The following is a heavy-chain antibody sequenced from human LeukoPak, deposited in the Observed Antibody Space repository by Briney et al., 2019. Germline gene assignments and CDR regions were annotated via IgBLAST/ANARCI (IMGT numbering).Heavy chain of an antibody. CDR1: GFTFSGYS. CDR3: ARGAYYYED. Sequence: GGSLRLSCTASGFTFSGYSMNWVRQAPGKGLGWVSYISSSSSTIYYADSVKGRFTISRDNAKNSLYLQMNSLRAEDTAVYYCARGAYYYEDWGQGTLVTVSS. CDR2: ISSSSSTI. J-gene: IGHJ4*02. V-gene: IGHV3-48*01.